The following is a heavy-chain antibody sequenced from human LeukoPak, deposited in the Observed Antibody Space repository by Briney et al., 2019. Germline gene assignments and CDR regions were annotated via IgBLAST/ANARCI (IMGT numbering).Heavy chain of an antibody. CDR2: VSSSGSYI. CDR3: ARDPGYSSTGVDAFDI. D-gene: IGHD6-13*01. V-gene: IGHV3-48*03. J-gene: IGHJ3*02. Sequence: PGGSLRLSCTASGFAFSIYEMDWVRQAPGKGLEWLSYVSSSGSYIQYAESVKGRFTISRDNAEKSLFLQMNSLRDEDTAVYYCARDPGYSSTGVDAFDIWGRGTMVTVSS. CDR1: GFAFSIYE.